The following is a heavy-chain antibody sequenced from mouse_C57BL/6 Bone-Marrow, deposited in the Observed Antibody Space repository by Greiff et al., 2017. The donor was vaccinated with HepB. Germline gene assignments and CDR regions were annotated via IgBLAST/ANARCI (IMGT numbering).Heavy chain of an antibody. D-gene: IGHD1-3*01. CDR1: GYAFSSSW. Sequence: QVQLQQSGPELVKPGASVKISCKASGYAFSSSWMNWVKQRPGKGLEWIGRIYPGDGDTNYNGKFKGKATLTADKSSSTAYMQLSSLTSEDSAVYFCASYNATDEDAMDCWGQGASVTVSS. CDR2: IYPGDGDT. CDR3: ASYNATDEDAMDC. J-gene: IGHJ4*01. V-gene: IGHV1-82*01.